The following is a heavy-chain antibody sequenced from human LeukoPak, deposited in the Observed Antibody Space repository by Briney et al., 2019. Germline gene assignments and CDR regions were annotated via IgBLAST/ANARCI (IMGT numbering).Heavy chain of an antibody. D-gene: IGHD3-3*01. Sequence: PGGSLRLSCAASGFTFSSYGMHWVRQAPGKGLEWVAVISYDGSNKYYADSVKGRFTISRDNSKNTLYLQMNSLRAEDTAVYYCAKTPAPVYDFLSPGDYWGQGTLVTVSS. V-gene: IGHV3-30*18. CDR1: GFTFSSYG. J-gene: IGHJ4*02. CDR2: ISYDGSNK. CDR3: AKTPAPVYDFLSPGDY.